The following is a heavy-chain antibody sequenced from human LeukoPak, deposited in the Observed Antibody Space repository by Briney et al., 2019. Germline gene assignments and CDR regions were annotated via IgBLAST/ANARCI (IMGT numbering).Heavy chain of an antibody. CDR1: GSTFDDYA. CDR3: AKPAGLALGPGYFDY. J-gene: IGHJ4*02. D-gene: IGHD7-27*01. CDR2: ISWNSGSI. Sequence: GRSLRLSCAASGSTFDDYAMHWVRQAPGKGLEWVSGISWNSGSIGYADSVKGRFTISRDNAKNSLYLQMNSLRAEDTALYYCAKPAGLALGPGYFDYWGQGTLVTVSS. V-gene: IGHV3-9*01.